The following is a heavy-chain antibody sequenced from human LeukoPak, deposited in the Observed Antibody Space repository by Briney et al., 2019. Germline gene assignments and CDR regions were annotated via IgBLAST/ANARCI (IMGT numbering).Heavy chain of an antibody. Sequence: PGGSLRLSCAASGFTFSSYAMHWVRQAPGKGLEWVAVISYDGSNKYYADSVKGRFTISRDNSKNTLYLQMNSLRAEDTAVYYCALEMATRLFDYWGQGTLVTVSS. CDR3: ALEMATRLFDY. J-gene: IGHJ4*02. CDR2: ISYDGSNK. CDR1: GFTFSSYA. D-gene: IGHD5-24*01. V-gene: IGHV3-30-3*01.